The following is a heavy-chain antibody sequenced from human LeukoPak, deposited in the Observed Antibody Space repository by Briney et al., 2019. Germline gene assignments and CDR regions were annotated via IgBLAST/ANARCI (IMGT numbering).Heavy chain of an antibody. CDR3: ASGGVGAKKGFLYFQH. J-gene: IGHJ1*01. D-gene: IGHD1-26*01. Sequence: GSSVKVSCKASGGTFSSYAISWVRQAPGQGLEWMGGIIPIFGTANYAQKFQGRVTITADKSTSTAYMELSSLRSEDTAVYYCASGGVGAKKGFLYFQHWGQGTLVTVSS. CDR1: GGTFSSYA. CDR2: IIPIFGTA. V-gene: IGHV1-69*06.